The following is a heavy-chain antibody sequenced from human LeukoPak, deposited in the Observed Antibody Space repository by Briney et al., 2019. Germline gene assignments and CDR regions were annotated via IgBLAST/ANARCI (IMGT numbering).Heavy chain of an antibody. V-gene: IGHV3-23*01. D-gene: IGHD1-26*01. CDR2: ISGSGGST. CDR3: AKDAGKWELQYYFDY. CDR1: GFTFSSYA. J-gene: IGHJ4*02. Sequence: PGGSLRLSCAASGFTFSSYAMSGVRQAPGKGLEWVSAISGSGGSTYYADSVKGRFTISRDNSKNTLYLQMNSLRAEDTAVYYCAKDAGKWELQYYFDYWGQGTLVTVSS.